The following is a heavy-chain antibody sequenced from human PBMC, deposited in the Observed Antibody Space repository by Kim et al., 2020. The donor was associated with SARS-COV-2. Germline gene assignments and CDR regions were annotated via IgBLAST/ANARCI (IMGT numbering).Heavy chain of an antibody. Sequence: ASVKVSCKASGYTFTSYGISWVRQAPGQGLEWMGWISAYNGNTNYAQKLQGRVTMTTDTSTSTAYMELRSLRSDDTAVYYCAREGAYCGGDCYFSVNAFDIWGQGTMVTVSS. CDR3: AREGAYCGGDCYFSVNAFDI. D-gene: IGHD2-21*02. CDR2: ISAYNGNT. J-gene: IGHJ3*02. V-gene: IGHV1-18*01. CDR1: GYTFTSYG.